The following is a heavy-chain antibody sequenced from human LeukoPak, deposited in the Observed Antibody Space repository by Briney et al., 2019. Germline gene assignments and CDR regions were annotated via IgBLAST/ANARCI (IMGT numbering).Heavy chain of an antibody. V-gene: IGHV3-48*03. D-gene: IGHD3-10*01. CDR3: ARDPAGARYAFDI. CDR1: GFTFSSYE. Sequence: PGGSLRLSCAASGFTFSSYEMNWVRQAPGKGLEWVSYISNTGYTIYYADSVKGRFTISRENAKNSLYLQMNSLRAEDTAVCYCARDPAGARYAFDIWGQGTMVTVSS. J-gene: IGHJ3*02. CDR2: ISNTGYTI.